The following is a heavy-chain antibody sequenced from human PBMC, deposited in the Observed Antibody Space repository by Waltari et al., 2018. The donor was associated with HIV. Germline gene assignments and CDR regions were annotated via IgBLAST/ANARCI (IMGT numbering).Heavy chain of an antibody. CDR2: IKQDGSEK. D-gene: IGHD2-2*01. CDR3: ARREIVVVPAASLFDY. J-gene: IGHJ4*02. V-gene: IGHV3-7*01. CDR1: GFTFSSYW. Sequence: EVQLVESGGGLVQPGGSLRLSCAASGFTFSSYWMSWVRPAPGKGLEWVAKIKQDGSEKYYVDSVKGRFTISRDNAKNSLYLQMNSLRAEDTAVYYCARREIVVVPAASLFDYWGQGTLVTVSS.